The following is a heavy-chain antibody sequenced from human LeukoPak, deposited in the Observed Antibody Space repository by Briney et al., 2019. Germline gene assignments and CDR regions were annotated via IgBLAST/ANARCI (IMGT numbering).Heavy chain of an antibody. CDR2: INGDETST. CDR1: GFTFNTYW. V-gene: IGHV3-74*01. D-gene: IGHD4-17*01. Sequence: GGSLRLSCAASGFTFNTYWMHWARQAPGKGLVWVSRINGDETSTAYADSVKGRFTISRDNAKNTLYLQMNSLRADDTAVYYCVRARTTVLNLFDYWGQGTLVTVSS. CDR3: VRARTTVLNLFDY. J-gene: IGHJ4*02.